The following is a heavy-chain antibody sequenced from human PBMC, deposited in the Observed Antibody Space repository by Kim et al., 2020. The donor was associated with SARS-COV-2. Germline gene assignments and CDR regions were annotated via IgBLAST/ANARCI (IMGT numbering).Heavy chain of an antibody. V-gene: IGHV4-34*01. Sequence: SETLSLTCAVYGGSFSGYYWSWIRQPPGKGLEWIGEINHSGSTNYNPSLKSRVTISVDTSKNQFSLKLSSVTAADTAVYYCARLQVRGVILLYGMDVWGQGTTVTVSS. D-gene: IGHD3-10*01. CDR3: ARLQVRGVILLYGMDV. J-gene: IGHJ6*02. CDR2: INHSGST. CDR1: GGSFSGYY.